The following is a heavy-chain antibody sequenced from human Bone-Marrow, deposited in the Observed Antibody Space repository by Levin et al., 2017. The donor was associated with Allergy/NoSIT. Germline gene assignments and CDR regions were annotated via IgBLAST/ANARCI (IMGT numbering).Heavy chain of an antibody. D-gene: IGHD3-10*01. CDR2: ISSAGDT. Sequence: GGSLRLSCTASGFPFNTYAMHWVRQGKGKGLEWVSTISSAGDTFYSDSVKGRFTISRDNGKNSLYFQMNSLRAGDTAVYYCARERYYYGSGYKYGLDLWGQGTTVTVSS. CDR1: GFPFNTYA. V-gene: IGHV3-13*01. J-gene: IGHJ6*02. CDR3: ARERYYYGSGYKYGLDL.